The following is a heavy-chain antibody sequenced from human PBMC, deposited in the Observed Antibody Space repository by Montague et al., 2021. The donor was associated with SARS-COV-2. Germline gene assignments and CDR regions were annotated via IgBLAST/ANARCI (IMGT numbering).Heavy chain of an antibody. CDR1: GGSFSDYH. V-gene: IGHV4-34*01. J-gene: IGHJ4*02. Sequence: SETLSLTCAVYGGSFSDYHWTWIRQSPGGGLEWIGQINYGGSTXXXPSXRGRVTISIDTSKNEFSLKLSSVTAADTAVYYCARGVVAAPPVVDYWGRGTLVTVSS. CDR3: ARGVVAAPPVVDY. CDR2: INYGGST. D-gene: IGHD2-15*01.